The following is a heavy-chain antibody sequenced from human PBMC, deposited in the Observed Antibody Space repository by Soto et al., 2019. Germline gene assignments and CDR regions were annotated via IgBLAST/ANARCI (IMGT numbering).Heavy chain of an antibody. D-gene: IGHD2-15*01. CDR1: GFTLSAYW. J-gene: IGHJ3*02. V-gene: IGHV3-7*05. CDR2: INRDGSKK. Sequence: EVQLEESGGDLVQPGGSLRLSCAASGFTLSAYWMTWVRQAPGKGLEWVANINRDGSKKSYLDSVRGRFTISRDNVGNSLYLQMDSLRADDTALYYCARDVSPVSCSLYLDAFDIWGQGTMVTVSS. CDR3: ARDVSPVSCSLYLDAFDI.